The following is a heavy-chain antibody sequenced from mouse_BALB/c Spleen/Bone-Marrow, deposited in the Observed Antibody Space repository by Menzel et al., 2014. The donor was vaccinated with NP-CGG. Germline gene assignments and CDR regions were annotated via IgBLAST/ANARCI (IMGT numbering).Heavy chain of an antibody. CDR2: IRNKANGYTT. CDR3: ARDIGNYVRFAY. Sequence: EVMLVESGGGLVQPVGSLRLSCATSGFTFTDYYMSWVRQPPGTALEWLVFIRNKANGYTTEYSASVKGRFTISRDNSQSILYLQMNTLRAEDSATYYCARDIGNYVRFAYWGQGTLVTVSA. J-gene: IGHJ3*01. CDR1: GFTFTDYY. D-gene: IGHD2-1*01. V-gene: IGHV7-3*02.